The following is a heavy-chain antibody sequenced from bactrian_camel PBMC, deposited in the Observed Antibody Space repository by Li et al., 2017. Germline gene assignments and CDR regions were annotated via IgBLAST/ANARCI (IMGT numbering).Heavy chain of an antibody. CDR2: LFSGGGGTA. Sequence: DVQLVESGGDSVQAGGSLRLSCAASGSTYNSQNMGWFRQFPGKGREAVASLFSGGGGTAYYIDSVKGRFTISQDTADSTVYLQMDSLEPEDTAMYYCAAGHWGGRCFPAAGYWGQGTQVTVS. CDR3: AAGHWGGRCFPAAGY. J-gene: IGHJ6*01. V-gene: IGHV3S40*01. CDR1: GSTYNSQN. D-gene: IGHD5*01.